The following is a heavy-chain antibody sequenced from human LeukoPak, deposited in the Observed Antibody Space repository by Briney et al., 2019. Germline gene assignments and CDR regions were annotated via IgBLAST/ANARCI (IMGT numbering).Heavy chain of an antibody. Sequence: PSETLSLTCAVYGGSFSGYYWSWIRQPPGKGLEWIGEINHSGSTNYNPSLKSRVTISVDTSQNQFSLKLSSVTAADTAVYYCARGYSGDGSGSHTDYWGQGTLVTVSS. D-gene: IGHD3-10*01. J-gene: IGHJ4*02. CDR3: ARGYSGDGSGSHTDY. CDR2: INHSGST. V-gene: IGHV4-34*01. CDR1: GGSFSGYY.